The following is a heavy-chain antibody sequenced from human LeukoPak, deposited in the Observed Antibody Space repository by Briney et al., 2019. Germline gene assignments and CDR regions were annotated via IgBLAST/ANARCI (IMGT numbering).Heavy chain of an antibody. CDR2: MNPNSGNT. V-gene: IGHV1-8*01. J-gene: IGHJ5*02. CDR1: GYTFTSHD. D-gene: IGHD3-9*01. Sequence: ASVKVSCKASGYTFTSHDINWVRQATGQGLEWMGWMNPNSGNTGYAQKFQGRVTMTRNTSISTAYMELSSLRSEDTAVYYCARGLTYYDILTGPANWFDPWGQGTLVTVSS. CDR3: ARGLTYYDILTGPANWFDP.